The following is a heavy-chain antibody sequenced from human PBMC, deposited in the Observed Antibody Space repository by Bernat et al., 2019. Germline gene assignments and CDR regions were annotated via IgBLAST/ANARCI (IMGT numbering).Heavy chain of an antibody. CDR1: GFTFSSYS. Sequence: EVQLVESGGGLVQPGGSLRLSCAASGFTFSSYSMNWVRQAPGKGLEWVSYISSSSSTIYYADSVKGRFTISRDNAKNSLYLQMNSLRAEDTAVYYCARDRQGYCSGGSCHARDYWGQGTLVTVYS. CDR3: ARDRQGYCSGGSCHARDY. CDR2: ISSSSSTI. V-gene: IGHV3-48*01. D-gene: IGHD2-15*01. J-gene: IGHJ4*02.